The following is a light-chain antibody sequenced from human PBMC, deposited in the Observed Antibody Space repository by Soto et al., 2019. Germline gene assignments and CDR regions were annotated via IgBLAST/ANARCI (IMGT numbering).Light chain of an antibody. J-gene: IGKJ1*01. CDR1: QSVSSY. CDR2: DAS. Sequence: ETVLTQSPATLSLSPGQRATLSCRASQSVSSYLAWYQHKPGQAPRLLIYDASNRATGIPARFSGGGSGTSFTLTISSLAPEDFAVYYCQQRSSWPRTFGQGTKVEIK. V-gene: IGKV3-11*01. CDR3: QQRSSWPRT.